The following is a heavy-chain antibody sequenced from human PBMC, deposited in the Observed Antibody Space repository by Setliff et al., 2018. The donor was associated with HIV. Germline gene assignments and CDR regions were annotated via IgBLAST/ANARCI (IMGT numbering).Heavy chain of an antibody. CDR2: INNDETIT. J-gene: IGHJ4*02. V-gene: IGHV3-74*01. D-gene: IGHD5-12*01. CDR3: APVRDGYNYFFDY. CDR1: GFTFNSYW. Sequence: GGSLRLSCAASGFTFNSYWMHWVRQAPGKGLMWVSHINNDETITKYADSVKGRFTISRDNSRNTVYLQMNSLRVEDTAVYYCAPVRDGYNYFFDYWGQGTLVTVSS.